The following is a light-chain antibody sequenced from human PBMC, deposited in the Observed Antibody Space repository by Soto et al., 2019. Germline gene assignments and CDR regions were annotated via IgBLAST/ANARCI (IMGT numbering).Light chain of an antibody. CDR3: TSFTTISTWV. J-gene: IGLJ3*02. V-gene: IGLV2-14*01. Sequence: QSALTQPASVSGSPGQSITLSCTGTSSDVGGYNYVSWFQQHPGKAPKLKIYEVSNRPSGVSNRFSGSKSGNTASLTISERQAEDEADYYCTSFTTISTWVFGGGTKRTVL. CDR1: SSDVGGYNY. CDR2: EVS.